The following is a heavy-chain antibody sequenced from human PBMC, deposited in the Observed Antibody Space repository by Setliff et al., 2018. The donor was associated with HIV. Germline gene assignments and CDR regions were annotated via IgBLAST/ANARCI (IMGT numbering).Heavy chain of an antibody. J-gene: IGHJ2*01. D-gene: IGHD6-19*01. CDR2: IYTSGST. CDR3: ARGLSSGWYGYWYFDL. V-gene: IGHV4-4*08. Sequence: SETLSLTCTVSGVSSSSHYWSWIRQPPGKGLEWIGHIYTSGSTNYNPSLKSQVTISVDTSKNQFSLKLSSVTAADTAVYYCARGLSSGWYGYWYFDLWGRGTQVTVSS. CDR1: GVSSSSHY.